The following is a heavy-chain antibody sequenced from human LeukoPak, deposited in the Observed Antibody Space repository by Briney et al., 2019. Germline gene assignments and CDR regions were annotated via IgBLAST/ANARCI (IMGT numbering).Heavy chain of an antibody. CDR3: ARAPRVRGATPDAFDI. J-gene: IGHJ3*02. CDR1: GFTFSSYS. D-gene: IGHD3-10*01. Sequence: GGSLRLSCAASGFTFSSYSMNWVRQAPGKGLEWVSYISSSSSTIYYADSVKGRFTISRDNSKNTLYLQMNSLRAEDTAVYYCARAPRVRGATPDAFDIWGQGTMVTVSS. CDR2: ISSSSSTI. V-gene: IGHV3-48*01.